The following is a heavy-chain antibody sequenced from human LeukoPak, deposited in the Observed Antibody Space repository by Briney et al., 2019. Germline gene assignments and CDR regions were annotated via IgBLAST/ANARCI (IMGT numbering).Heavy chain of an antibody. CDR1: GGTFSSYA. Sequence: SVKVSCKASGGTFSSYAISWVRQAPGQGLEWMGGIIPIFGTANYAQKFQGRVTITTDESTSTAYMELSSLRSDDTAVYYCARNSHGYSSGWLQFNFDYWGQGTLVTVSS. V-gene: IGHV1-69*05. J-gene: IGHJ4*02. CDR3: ARNSHGYSSGWLQFNFDY. D-gene: IGHD6-19*01. CDR2: IIPIFGTA.